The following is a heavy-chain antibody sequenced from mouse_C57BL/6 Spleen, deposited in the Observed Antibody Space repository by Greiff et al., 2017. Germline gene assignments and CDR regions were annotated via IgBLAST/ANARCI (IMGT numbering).Heavy chain of an antibody. CDR1: GYTFTSYW. CDR2: IYPGSGST. D-gene: IGHD1-1*01. Sequence: QVQLQQPGAELVKPGASVKMSCKASGYTFTSYWITWVKQRPGQGLAWIGDIYPGSGSTNYNEKFKSKATLTVDTSSSTADMQLSSLTSADAAVYYCARSYYSGSSWRYVDYWGKGTTLTVSS. CDR3: ARSYYSGSSWRYVDY. J-gene: IGHJ2*01. V-gene: IGHV1-55*01.